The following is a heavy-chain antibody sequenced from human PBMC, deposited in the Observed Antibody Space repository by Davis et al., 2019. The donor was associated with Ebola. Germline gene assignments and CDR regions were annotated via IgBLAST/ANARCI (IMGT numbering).Heavy chain of an antibody. V-gene: IGHV3-21*04. CDR2: ISSSSSYI. Sequence: GESLKISCAASGFTFSSYSMNWVRQAPGKGLEWVSSISSSSSYIYYADSVKGRFTISRDNAKNSLYLQMNSLRAEDTAVYYCAKDLGDCSSTSCYSFAFDIWGQGTMVTVSS. CDR3: AKDLGDCSSTSCYSFAFDI. J-gene: IGHJ3*02. D-gene: IGHD2-2*01. CDR1: GFTFSSYS.